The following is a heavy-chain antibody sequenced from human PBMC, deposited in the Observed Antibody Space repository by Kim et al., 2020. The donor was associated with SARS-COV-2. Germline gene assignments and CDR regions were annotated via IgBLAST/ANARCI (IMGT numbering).Heavy chain of an antibody. J-gene: IGHJ6*02. D-gene: IGHD3-10*01. CDR3: ARGRGSGSYYKTTYYYYYGMDV. Sequence: SETLSLTCAVYGGSFSGYYWSWIRQPPGKGLEWIGEINHSGSTNYNPSLKSRVTISVDTSKNQFSLKLSSVTAADTAVYYCARGRGSGSYYKTTYYYYYGMDVWGQGTTVTVSS. V-gene: IGHV4-34*01. CDR2: INHSGST. CDR1: GGSFSGYY.